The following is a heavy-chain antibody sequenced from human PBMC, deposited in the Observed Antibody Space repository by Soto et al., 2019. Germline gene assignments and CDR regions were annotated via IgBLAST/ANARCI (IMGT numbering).Heavy chain of an antibody. V-gene: IGHV4-61*01. Sequence: QVQLQESGPGLVKPSETLSLTCTVSGGSVSSGSYYWSWIRQPPGKGLEWIGYIYYSGSTNYNPSLNSRVTISVDTSKNQFSLKLSSVTAADTAVYYCASQRTYCSGGSCYQWGQGTLVTVSS. D-gene: IGHD2-15*01. CDR2: IYYSGST. J-gene: IGHJ4*02. CDR3: ASQRTYCSGGSCYQ. CDR1: GGSVSSGSYY.